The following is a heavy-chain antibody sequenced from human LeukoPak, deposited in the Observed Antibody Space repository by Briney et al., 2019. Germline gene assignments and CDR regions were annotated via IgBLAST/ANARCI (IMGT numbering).Heavy chain of an antibody. D-gene: IGHD3-22*01. CDR2: ISGSGGST. Sequence: GGSLRLSCAASGFTFSSYAMSWVRQAPGKGLEWVSAISGSGGSTYYADSVKGRFTISRDNSKNTLYLRMNSLRAEDTAVYYCAKEGYYDSSGYYSRGVFDYWGQGTLVTVSS. CDR1: GFTFSSYA. CDR3: AKEGYYDSSGYYSRGVFDY. V-gene: IGHV3-23*01. J-gene: IGHJ4*02.